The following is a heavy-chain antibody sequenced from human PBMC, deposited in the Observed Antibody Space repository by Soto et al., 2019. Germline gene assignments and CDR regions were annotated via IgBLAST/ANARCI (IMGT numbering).Heavy chain of an antibody. V-gene: IGHV1-69*12. D-gene: IGHD5-18*01. Sequence: QVQLVQSGAEMKKPESSVKVSCKAPGGTFSTYAISWVRQAPGQGLEWMGGIIPMSGTANYAQRFQDRVTITADESTNTVYMELSSLRSEDTAVYFCASGIQLWLRRINNGYSGWGQGTLVTVSS. CDR1: GGTFSTYA. CDR2: IIPMSGTA. J-gene: IGHJ4*02. CDR3: ASGIQLWLRRINNGYSG.